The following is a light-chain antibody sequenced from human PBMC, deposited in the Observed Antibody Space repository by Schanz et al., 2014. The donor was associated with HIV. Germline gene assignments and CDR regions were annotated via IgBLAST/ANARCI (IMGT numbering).Light chain of an antibody. CDR2: DAI. V-gene: IGLV2-23*01. J-gene: IGLJ3*02. CDR1: SNDVGGYNF. Sequence: QSALTQPASVSGSPGQSITISCTGTSNDVGGYNFVSWYQQHPGKAPRLLIYDAINRPPGVSDRFSGSRSGNTASLTISGLQAEDEADYYCCSYAGSGTSNWVFGGGTKLTVL. CDR3: CSYAGSGTSNWV.